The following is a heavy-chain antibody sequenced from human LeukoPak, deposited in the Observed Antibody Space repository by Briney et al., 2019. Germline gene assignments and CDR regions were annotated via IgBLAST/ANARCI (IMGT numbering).Heavy chain of an antibody. J-gene: IGHJ4*02. CDR3: ARFFDSSGYFHFDY. CDR1: GGSFSGYY. V-gene: IGHV4-34*01. D-gene: IGHD3-22*01. CDR2: INHSGST. Sequence: SETLSLTCAVYGGSFSGYYWSWIRQPPGKGLEWIGEINHSGSTNYNPSLKSRVTISVDTSKNQFSLKLSSVTAADTAVYYCARFFDSSGYFHFDYWGQGTLVTVSS.